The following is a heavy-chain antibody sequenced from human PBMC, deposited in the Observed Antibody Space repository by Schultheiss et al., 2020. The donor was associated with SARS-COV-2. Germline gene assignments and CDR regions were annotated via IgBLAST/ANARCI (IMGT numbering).Heavy chain of an antibody. V-gene: IGHV5-51*01. Sequence: GGSLRLSCKGSGYSFTSYWIGWVRQMPGKGLEWMGIIYPGDSDTRYSPSFQGQVTISADKSISTAYLQWSSPKASDTAMYYCARPLTMAAEVDYWGQGTLVTVSS. J-gene: IGHJ4*02. CDR3: ARPLTMAAEVDY. CDR2: IYPGDSDT. CDR1: GYSFTSYW. D-gene: IGHD3-10*01.